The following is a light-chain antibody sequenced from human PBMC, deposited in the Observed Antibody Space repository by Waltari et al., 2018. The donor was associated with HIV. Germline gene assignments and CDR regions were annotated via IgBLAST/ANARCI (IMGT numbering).Light chain of an antibody. CDR1: SSAFGISNY. J-gene: IGLJ2*01. CDR3: TSYTSNDTLL. CDR2: EVI. V-gene: IGLV2-14*01. Sequence: QSALTQPPSASGSPGQSVTISCTGTSSAFGISNYVSWYQQHQGNVPKVIISEVISRPSGVSVRFSGSKSGNTASLTISGLQPEDEADYYCTSYTSNDTLLFGGGTKVTVL.